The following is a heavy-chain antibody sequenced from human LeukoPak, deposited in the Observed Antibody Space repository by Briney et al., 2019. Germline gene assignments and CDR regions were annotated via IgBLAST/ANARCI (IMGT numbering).Heavy chain of an antibody. J-gene: IGHJ4*02. Sequence: PGGSLRLSCAVSGLSSNYMSWVRQAPGKGLEWVSAISDTGATTYDADSVKGRFTISRDNSRSTLYLQMNSLRAEDTALYYCAKDTSIGRYCTNGVCSPFDYWGQGTLVTVSS. V-gene: IGHV3-23*01. CDR3: AKDTSIGRYCTNGVCSPFDY. D-gene: IGHD2-8*01. CDR2: ISDTGATT. CDR1: GLSSNY.